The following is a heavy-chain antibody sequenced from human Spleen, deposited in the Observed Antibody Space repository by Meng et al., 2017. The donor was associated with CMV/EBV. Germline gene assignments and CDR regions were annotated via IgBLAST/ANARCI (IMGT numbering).Heavy chain of an antibody. J-gene: IGHJ2*01. V-gene: IGHV4-61*08. Sequence: SETLSLTCIVSGGSLRSGGYYWSWIRQPPGKGLEWIGYIYYSGDTNYNPSLKSRVTISVDTSKNQFSLRLSSVTAADTAMYYCARKSPYWYFDLWGRGTLVTVSS. CDR1: GGSLRSGGYY. CDR2: IYYSGDT. CDR3: ARKSPYWYFDL.